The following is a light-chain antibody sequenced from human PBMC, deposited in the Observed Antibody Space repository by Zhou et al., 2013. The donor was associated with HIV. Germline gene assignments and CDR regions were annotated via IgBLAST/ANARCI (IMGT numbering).Light chain of an antibody. V-gene: IGKV1-5*03. J-gene: IGKJ1*01. CDR1: QSFNNW. CDR3: QQYNSYPWT. CDR2: QAS. Sequence: DIQMTQSPSTLSAFVGDRVTITCRASQSFNNWLAWYQQKPGKAPKLLIYQASKLQSGVPSRFSGSGSGTEFTLTISGLQPDDFATYYCQQYNSYPWTFGQGTKVEIK.